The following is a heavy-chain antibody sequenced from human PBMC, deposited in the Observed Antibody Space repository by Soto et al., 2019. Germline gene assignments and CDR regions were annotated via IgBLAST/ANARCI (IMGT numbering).Heavy chain of an antibody. Sequence: GGSLRLSCAASGFTFSSYAMSWVRQAPGKGLEWVSAISGSGGSTYYADSVKGRFTISRDNSKNTLYLQMNSLRAEDTAVYYCAKGTDIVVVPAAFDPWGQGTLVTVSS. CDR1: GFTFSSYA. CDR2: ISGSGGST. D-gene: IGHD2-2*01. CDR3: AKGTDIVVVPAAFDP. J-gene: IGHJ5*02. V-gene: IGHV3-23*01.